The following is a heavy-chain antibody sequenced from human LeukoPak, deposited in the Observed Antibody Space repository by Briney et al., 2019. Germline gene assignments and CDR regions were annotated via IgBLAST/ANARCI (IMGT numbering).Heavy chain of an antibody. CDR1: GFTFSSYS. D-gene: IGHD6-13*01. J-gene: IGHJ6*03. CDR3: ARDGAAAGNYNYYYYMDV. V-gene: IGHV3-48*01. Sequence: PGGSLRLSCAASGFTFSSYSMNWVRQAPGKGVEGVSYISSSSSTIYYADPVKGRFTISRDNAKNSLNLQMNSLRAEDMAVYYCARDGAAAGNYNYYYYMDVWGKGTTVTVSS. CDR2: ISSSSSTI.